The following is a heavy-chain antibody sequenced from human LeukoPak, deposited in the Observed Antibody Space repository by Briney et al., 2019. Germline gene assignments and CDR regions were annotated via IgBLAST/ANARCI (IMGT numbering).Heavy chain of an antibody. J-gene: IGHJ6*03. V-gene: IGHV3-30*04. CDR1: GFTFSSYA. CDR3: ARSGSYWYYYMDV. Sequence: PGGSLRLSCAASGFTFSSYAMHWVRQAPGKGLEWVAVISYDGSNKYYADSVKGRFTIPRDNSKNTLYLQMNSLRAEDTAVYYCARSGSYWYYYMDVWGKGTTVTVSS. CDR2: ISYDGSNK. D-gene: IGHD1-26*01.